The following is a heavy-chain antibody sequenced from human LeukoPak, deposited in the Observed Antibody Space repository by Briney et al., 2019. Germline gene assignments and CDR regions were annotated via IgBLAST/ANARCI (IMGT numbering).Heavy chain of an antibody. D-gene: IGHD5-24*01. CDR3: VRDGGYNENWFDP. J-gene: IGHJ5*02. CDR1: GYTFTSYA. Sequence: ASVKVSCKASGYTFTSYAMHWVRQAPGQRLEWMGWINAGNGNTKYSQKFQGRVTMTRDTSTSTVYMELSSLRSEDTAVYYCVRDGGYNENWFDPWGQGTLVTVSS. CDR2: INAGNGNT. V-gene: IGHV1-3*01.